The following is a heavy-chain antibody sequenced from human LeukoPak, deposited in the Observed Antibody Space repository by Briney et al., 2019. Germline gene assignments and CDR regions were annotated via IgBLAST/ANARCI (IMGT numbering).Heavy chain of an antibody. V-gene: IGHV3-74*01. CDR1: GFTFSSYW. D-gene: IGHD2-2*02. CDR3: ARERYCSSTSRYTGDAFDI. Sequence: TGGSLRLSCAASGFTFSSYWMHWVRQAPGKGLVWVSRINTDGSSTSYADSVKGRFTISRDNAKNTLYLQMNSLRAEDTAVYYCARERYCSSTSRYTGDAFDIWGQGTMVTVSS. CDR2: INTDGSST. J-gene: IGHJ3*02.